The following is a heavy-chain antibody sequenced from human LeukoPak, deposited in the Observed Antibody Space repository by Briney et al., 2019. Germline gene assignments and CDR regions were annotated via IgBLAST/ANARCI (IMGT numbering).Heavy chain of an antibody. CDR1: GGSISSSNW. Sequence: SETLSLTCAVSGGSISSSNWWSWVRQPPRKGLEWIGEIYHSGSTNYNPSLKSRVTISVDKSKNQFSLKLSSVTAADTAVYYCARSQGLLWFGELSFPHYFDYWGQGTLVTVSS. CDR3: ARSQGLLWFGELSFPHYFDY. CDR2: IYHSGST. J-gene: IGHJ4*02. D-gene: IGHD3-10*01. V-gene: IGHV4-4*02.